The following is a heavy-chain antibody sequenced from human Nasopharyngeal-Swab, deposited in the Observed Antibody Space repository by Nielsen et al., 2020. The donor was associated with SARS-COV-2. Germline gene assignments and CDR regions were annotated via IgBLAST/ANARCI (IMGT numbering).Heavy chain of an antibody. CDR2: INTNTGNP. J-gene: IGHJ6*02. Sequence: ASVKVSCKASGYTFTSYAMNWVRQAPGQGLEWMGWINTNTGNPTYAQGFTGRFVFSLDTSVSMAYLQISSLKAEDTAVYYCARPGWEPYTYYYYGMDVWGQGTTVTVSS. D-gene: IGHD1-26*01. V-gene: IGHV7-4-1*04. CDR3: ARPGWEPYTYYYYGMDV. CDR1: GYTFTSYA.